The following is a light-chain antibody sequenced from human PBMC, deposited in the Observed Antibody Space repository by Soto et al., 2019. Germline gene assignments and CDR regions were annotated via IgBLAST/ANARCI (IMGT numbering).Light chain of an antibody. CDR3: QQYGSTPVT. V-gene: IGKV3-20*01. J-gene: IGKJ1*01. CDR1: KSVTSSY. CDR2: GAS. Sequence: EIVLTQSPGTLSFSPGERATLSCRASKSVTSSYLAWYQQKPGQAPKLLIYGASSRATGIPDRFSGSGSGTDFTLTISGLEPEDFAVYYCQQYGSTPVTFGLGTKVEI.